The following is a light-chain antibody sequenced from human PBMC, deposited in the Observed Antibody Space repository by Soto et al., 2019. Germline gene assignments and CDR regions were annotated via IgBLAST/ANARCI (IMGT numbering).Light chain of an antibody. Sequence: QPVLTQPPSASGTPGQRVTISCSGSSSNIGSNTVTWFQHLPGTAPKLLIYSNTQRPSGVPDRFSGSKSGTSASLAIGGLQSEDEADYYCAAWYDSLNGVAFGGGTKLTVL. CDR3: AAWYDSLNGVA. CDR1: SSNIGSNT. J-gene: IGLJ2*01. CDR2: SNT. V-gene: IGLV1-44*01.